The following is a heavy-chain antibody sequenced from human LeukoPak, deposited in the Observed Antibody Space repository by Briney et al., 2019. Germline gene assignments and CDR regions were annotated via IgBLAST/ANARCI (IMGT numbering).Heavy chain of an antibody. D-gene: IGHD4-23*01. CDR2: ISSSGSAI. CDR3: VTLTTAVSEHAFDL. Sequence: GGSLRLSCVGSGFTFSSYEMNWLRQAPGKGLEWVSYISSSGSAIHYADSVKGRFTISRDNAKNSLSLQMDSLRAEDTAVYYCVTLTTAVSEHAFDLWGQGTVVTVSS. V-gene: IGHV3-48*03. CDR1: GFTFSSYE. J-gene: IGHJ3*01.